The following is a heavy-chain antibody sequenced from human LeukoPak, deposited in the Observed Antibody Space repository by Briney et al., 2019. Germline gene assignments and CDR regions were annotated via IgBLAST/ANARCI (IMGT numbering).Heavy chain of an antibody. CDR1: GGSFSGYY. D-gene: IGHD2-2*01. CDR2: INHSGST. J-gene: IGHJ6*02. CDR3: ARLGCSSTSCSATTSMDV. V-gene: IGHV4-34*01. Sequence: SETLSLTCAVYGGSFSGYYWSWIRQPPGKGLEWIGEINHSGSTNYNPSLKSRVTISVDTSKNQFSLKPGSVTAADTAVYYCARLGCSSTSCSATTSMDVWGQGTTVTVSS.